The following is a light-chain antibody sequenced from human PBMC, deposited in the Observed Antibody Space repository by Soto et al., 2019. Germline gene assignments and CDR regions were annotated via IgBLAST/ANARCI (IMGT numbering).Light chain of an antibody. CDR3: KQSYSTPPWT. J-gene: IGKJ1*01. Sequence: DIQMTQSPSSLSAFVGDRVTITCRASQSISSYLNWYQQKPGKAHKLLIYAESSLQSGVPTRFSGSGSGTDFILIISSLQPEYFASYYYKQSYSTPPWTFGQGTKVEIK. CDR2: AES. V-gene: IGKV1-39*01. CDR1: QSISSY.